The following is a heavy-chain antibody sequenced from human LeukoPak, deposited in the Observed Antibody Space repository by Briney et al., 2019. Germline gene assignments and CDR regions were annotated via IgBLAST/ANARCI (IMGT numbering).Heavy chain of an antibody. Sequence: GGSLRLSCAASGFTFSDYYMSWIRQAPGKGLEWVSYISSSGSTIYYADSVKGRFTISRDNAKNSLYLQMNSLRAEDTAVYYCARPYCSSTSCYWVDAFDIWGQGTMATVSS. V-gene: IGHV3-11*01. CDR3: ARPYCSSTSCYWVDAFDI. D-gene: IGHD2-2*01. J-gene: IGHJ3*02. CDR1: GFTFSDYY. CDR2: ISSSGSTI.